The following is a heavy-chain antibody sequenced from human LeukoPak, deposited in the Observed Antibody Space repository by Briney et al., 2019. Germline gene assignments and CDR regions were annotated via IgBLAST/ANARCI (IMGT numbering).Heavy chain of an antibody. V-gene: IGHV4-59*01. CDR2: IYYSGST. CDR3: AAHDFWSGYYPSDY. Sequence: SETLSLTCTVSGGSISSYYWSWIRQPPGKGLEWIGYIYYSGSTNYNPSLKSRVTILVDTSKNQFSLKLSSVTAADTAVYYCAAHDFWSGYYPSDYWGQGTLVTVSS. CDR1: GGSISSYY. D-gene: IGHD3-3*01. J-gene: IGHJ4*02.